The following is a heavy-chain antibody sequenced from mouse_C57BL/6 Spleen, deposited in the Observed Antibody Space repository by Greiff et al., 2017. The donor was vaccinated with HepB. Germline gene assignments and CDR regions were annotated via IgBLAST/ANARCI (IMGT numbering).Heavy chain of an antibody. Sequence: DVKLVESGGGLVKPGGSLKLSCAASGFTFSDYGMHWVRQAPEKGLEWVAYISSGSSTIYYADTVKGRFTISRDNAKNTLFLQMTSLRSEDTAMYYCARRAMVTTSWDYWGQGTSVTVSS. CDR1: GFTFSDYG. CDR2: ISSGSSTI. J-gene: IGHJ4*01. D-gene: IGHD2-2*01. CDR3: ARRAMVTTSWDY. V-gene: IGHV5-17*01.